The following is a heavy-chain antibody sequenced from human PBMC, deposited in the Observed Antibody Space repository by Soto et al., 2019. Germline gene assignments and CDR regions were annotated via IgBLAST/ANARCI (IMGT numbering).Heavy chain of an antibody. Sequence: TLYLTCTITGGSITSACYYWRWIRQHPGKGLEWIGYIYYSGSTYYNPSLKSRVTISVDTSKNHFSLKLSSVTAADRVVFFCARGDYYYDSGGGRGYGMDVWGQGTTVTVS. CDR3: ARGDYYYDSGGGRGYGMDV. J-gene: IGHJ6*02. CDR1: GGSITSACYY. CDR2: IYYSGST. V-gene: IGHV4-31*03. D-gene: IGHD3-22*01.